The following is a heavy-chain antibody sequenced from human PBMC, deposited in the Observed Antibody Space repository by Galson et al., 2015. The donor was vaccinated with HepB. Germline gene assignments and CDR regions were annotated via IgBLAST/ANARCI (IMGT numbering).Heavy chain of an antibody. CDR3: ARELETRGFDY. J-gene: IGHJ4*02. CDR2: IGITSDT. Sequence: SLRLSCAASGFTFSTSDFHWVRQAAGKDLEWVSAIGITSDTHYPDSVKGRFTISRDNAKNSLYLQMNSLRAEDTAVYYCARELETRGFDYWGQGTLVTVSS. D-gene: IGHD1-7*01. CDR1: GFTFSTSD. V-gene: IGHV3-13*04.